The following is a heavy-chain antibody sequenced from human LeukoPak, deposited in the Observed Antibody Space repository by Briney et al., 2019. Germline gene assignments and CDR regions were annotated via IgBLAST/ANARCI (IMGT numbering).Heavy chain of an antibody. D-gene: IGHD2-2*01. J-gene: IGHJ5*02. Sequence: ASQTLSLTCTVSGGSISSGDYYWSWIRQPPGKGLEWIGYIYYSGSTYYNPSLKSRVTISVDTSKNQFSLKLSSVTAADTAVYYCARRVGYCSSTSCFRHSYNWFDPWGQGTLVTVSS. V-gene: IGHV4-30-4*01. CDR2: IYYSGST. CDR1: GGSISSGDYY. CDR3: ARRVGYCSSTSCFRHSYNWFDP.